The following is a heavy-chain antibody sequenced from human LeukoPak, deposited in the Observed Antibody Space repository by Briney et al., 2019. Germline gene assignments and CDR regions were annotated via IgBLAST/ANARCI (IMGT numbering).Heavy chain of an antibody. V-gene: IGHV4-34*01. CDR1: GGSFSGYY. J-gene: IGHJ4*02. Sequence: SEPLSLTCAVYGGSFSGYYWSWIRQPPGKGLEWIGEINHSGSTNYNPSLKSRVTISVDTSKNQFSLKLSSVTAADTAVYYCARGLYYTSLRFDYWGQGTLVTVSS. D-gene: IGHD1-26*01. CDR2: INHSGST. CDR3: ARGLYYTSLRFDY.